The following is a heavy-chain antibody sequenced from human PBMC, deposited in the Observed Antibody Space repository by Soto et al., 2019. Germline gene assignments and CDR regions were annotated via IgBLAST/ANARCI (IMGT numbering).Heavy chain of an antibody. J-gene: IGHJ4*02. V-gene: IGHV3-74*01. Sequence: PGGSLSLSCAASGFTFSSYWMHWVRQAPGKGLVWVSRINSDGSSTSYADSVKGRFTISRDNAKNTLYLQMNSLRAEDTAVYYCASAYCGGDCYRNYFDYWGQGTLVTVSS. CDR3: ASAYCGGDCYRNYFDY. D-gene: IGHD2-21*02. CDR1: GFTFSSYW. CDR2: INSDGSST.